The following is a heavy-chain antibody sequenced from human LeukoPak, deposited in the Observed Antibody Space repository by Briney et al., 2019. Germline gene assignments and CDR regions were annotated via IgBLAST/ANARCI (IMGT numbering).Heavy chain of an antibody. V-gene: IGHV3-20*04. CDR1: GFTFDDYG. Sequence: PGGSLRLSCAASGFTFDDYGMSWVRQAPGKGLKWVSGINWNGGSTGYADSVKGRFTISRDNAKNSLYLQMNGLRAEDTALYYCARLGYCSSTSCYHYYYYYYMDVWGKGTTVTVSS. D-gene: IGHD2-2*01. CDR2: INWNGGST. CDR3: ARLGYCSSTSCYHYYYYYYMDV. J-gene: IGHJ6*03.